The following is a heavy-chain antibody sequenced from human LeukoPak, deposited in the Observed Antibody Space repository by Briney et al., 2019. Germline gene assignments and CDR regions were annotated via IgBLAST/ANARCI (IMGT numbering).Heavy chain of an antibody. Sequence: PSETLSLTCTVSGASINSYYWTWIRQPPGKGLEWVAYIYYSGSTNYNPSLKSRVTMSVDTSKNQFSLKLSSVTAADTAVYYCARVAKNYDGSGSYSYYFDYWGQGTLVTVSS. V-gene: IGHV4-59*01. CDR2: IYYSGST. J-gene: IGHJ4*02. CDR3: ARVAKNYDGSGSYSYYFDY. D-gene: IGHD3-22*01. CDR1: GASINSYY.